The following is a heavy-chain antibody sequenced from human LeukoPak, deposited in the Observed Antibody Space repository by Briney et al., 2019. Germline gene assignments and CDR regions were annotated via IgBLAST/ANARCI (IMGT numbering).Heavy chain of an antibody. D-gene: IGHD6-6*01. CDR1: GFTFSTYG. Sequence: GGSLRLSCAASGFTFSTYGMNWVRQAPGKGREGVSTISTNSANTYYTDSVKGRFTISRDNSKNTLFMQMNSLRAEDTAVYYCAKGQSTIATRSFDSWGQGTLVTVSS. CDR2: ISTNSANT. CDR3: AKGQSTIATRSFDS. J-gene: IGHJ4*02. V-gene: IGHV3-23*01.